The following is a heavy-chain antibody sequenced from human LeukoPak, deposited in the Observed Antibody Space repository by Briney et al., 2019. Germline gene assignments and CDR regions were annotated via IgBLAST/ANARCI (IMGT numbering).Heavy chain of an antibody. CDR3: AKHLFHYRKYNSDYGVLDT. CDR1: GFTFSNYA. V-gene: IGHV3-30*18. Sequence: PGGFLRLSCRASGFTFSNYAINWVRQAPGKGLEWVAAISYDGIDIAYADSVRGRFTISRDNSKSTLYLQMSSLRAEDSALYYCAKHLFHYRKYNSDYGVLDTWGQGTLVTVSS. J-gene: IGHJ5*02. D-gene: IGHD4-11*01. CDR2: ISYDGIDI.